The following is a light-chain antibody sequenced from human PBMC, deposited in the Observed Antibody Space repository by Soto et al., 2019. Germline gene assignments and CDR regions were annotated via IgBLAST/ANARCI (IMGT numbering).Light chain of an antibody. Sequence: QSVLTQPPSASGTPGQRVTIPCSGSSSNIGSNAVNWYQQLPGTAPKLLIYTFAQRPSGVPDRFSASKSGTSASLAISGLRSGDRADYSSASWDVSLNAWLSGGGTKLTVL. CDR3: ASWDVSLNAWL. V-gene: IGLV1-44*01. CDR2: TFA. J-gene: IGLJ3*02. CDR1: SSNIGSNA.